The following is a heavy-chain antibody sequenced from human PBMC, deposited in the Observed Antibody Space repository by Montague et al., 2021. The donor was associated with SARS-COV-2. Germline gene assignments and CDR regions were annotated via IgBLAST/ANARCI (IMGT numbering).Heavy chain of an antibody. CDR2: IYYSGST. CDR1: GGSISSSSYY. D-gene: IGHD3-16*01. J-gene: IGHJ4*02. Sequence: SETLSLTCTVSGGSISSSSYYWGWIRQPPGKGLEWIGSIYYSGSTYYTPSPKSRVTISIDKYKNQFSLKLSSVTAADTAVYYCARQRRGGLVSTPRFFDYWGQGTLVTVSS. CDR3: ARQRRGGLVSTPRFFDY. V-gene: IGHV4-39*01.